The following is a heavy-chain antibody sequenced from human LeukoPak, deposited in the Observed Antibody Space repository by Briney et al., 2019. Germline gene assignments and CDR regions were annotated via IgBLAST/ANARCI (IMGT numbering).Heavy chain of an antibody. V-gene: IGHV4-34*01. Sequence: SETLSLTCAVYGGSFSGYYWSWIRQPPGKGLEWIGEINHSGSTNYNPSLKSRVTISVDTSKNQFSLKLSSVTAADTAVYYCARIYCGGDCRGYYYHYYMDVWGKGTTVTISS. D-gene: IGHD2-21*02. J-gene: IGHJ6*03. CDR2: INHSGST. CDR3: ARIYCGGDCRGYYYHYYMDV. CDR1: GGSFSGYY.